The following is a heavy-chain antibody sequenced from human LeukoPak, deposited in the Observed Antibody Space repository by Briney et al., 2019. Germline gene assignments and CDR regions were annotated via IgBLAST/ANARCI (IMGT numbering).Heavy chain of an antibody. D-gene: IGHD3-16*02. J-gene: IGHJ4*02. CDR3: AKEQFYYDYVWGSYPSCYFDY. V-gene: IGHV3-30*18. Sequence: GGSLRLSCAASGFTFSSYGMHWVRQAPGKGLEWVAVVSYDGSNKYYADSVKGRFTISRDNSKNTLYLQMNSLRAEDTAVYYCAKEQFYYDYVWGSYPSCYFDYWGQGTLVTVSS. CDR1: GFTFSSYG. CDR2: VSYDGSNK.